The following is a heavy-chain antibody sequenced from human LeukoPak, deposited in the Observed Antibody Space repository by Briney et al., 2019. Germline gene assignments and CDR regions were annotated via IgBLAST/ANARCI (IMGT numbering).Heavy chain of an antibody. V-gene: IGHV1-46*01. CDR3: ARAKYSGSYYYYGMDV. J-gene: IGHJ6*02. D-gene: IGHD1-26*01. CDR2: INPSGGST. Sequence: ASVKVSCKASGYTFTIYYMHWVRQAPGQGLEWMRIINPSGGSTSYAQKFQGRVTMTRDTSTSTVYMELSSLRSEDTAVYYCARAKYSGSYYYYGMDVWGRGTTVTVSS. CDR1: GYTFTIYY.